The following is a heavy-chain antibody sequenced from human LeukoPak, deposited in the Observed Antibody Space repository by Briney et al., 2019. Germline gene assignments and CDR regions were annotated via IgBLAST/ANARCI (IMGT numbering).Heavy chain of an antibody. CDR2: IYYSGST. J-gene: IGHJ4*02. CDR1: GGSISSGGYY. D-gene: IGHD3-22*01. V-gene: IGHV4-30-4*08. CDR3: ARSHYDSSGYYYQNNPFDY. Sequence: PSETLSLTCTVSGGSISSGGYYWSWIRQHPGKGLEWLGYIYYSGSTYYNPSLKSRVTISVDTSKNQFSLKLSSVTAADTAVYYCARSHYDSSGYYYQNNPFDYWGQGTLVTVSS.